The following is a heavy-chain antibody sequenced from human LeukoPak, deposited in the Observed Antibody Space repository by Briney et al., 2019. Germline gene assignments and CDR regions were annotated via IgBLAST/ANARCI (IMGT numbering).Heavy chain of an antibody. CDR1: GYTFTSYY. CDR2: INPTGGST. CDR3: ARDHYHKIHSVMVTAPDY. V-gene: IGHV1-46*01. Sequence: ASVKVSCKASGYTFTSYYMHWVRQPPGEGLEWMGIINPTGGSTSYAQKFQGRVTMTRDTSTSTVYMELRSLRSEDTAVYYCARDHYHKIHSVMVTAPDYWGQGTLVIVSS. J-gene: IGHJ4*02. D-gene: IGHD2-21*02.